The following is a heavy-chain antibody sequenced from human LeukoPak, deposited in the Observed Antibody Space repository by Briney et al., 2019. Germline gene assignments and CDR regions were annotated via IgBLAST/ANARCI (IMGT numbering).Heavy chain of an antibody. V-gene: IGHV3-53*04. CDR2: IYSGGST. D-gene: IGHD2-2*01. CDR1: GFTVSSNY. Sequence: GGSLRLSCAASGFTVSSNYMSWVRQAPGKGLEWVSVIYSGGSTYYADSVKGRFTISRHNSKNTLYLQMSSLRAEDTAVYYCARVYCSSTSCQPRGGFDIWGQGTMVTVSS. J-gene: IGHJ3*02. CDR3: ARVYCSSTSCQPRGGFDI.